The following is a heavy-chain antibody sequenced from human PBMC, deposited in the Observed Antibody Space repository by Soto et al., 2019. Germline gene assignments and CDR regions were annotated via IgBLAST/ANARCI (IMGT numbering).Heavy chain of an antibody. J-gene: IGHJ4*02. D-gene: IGHD6-19*01. CDR3: ARMSVAVAGNGILDY. CDR1: GFTFSSYW. Sequence: VQLVESGGGLVQPGGSLRLSCAASGFTFSSYWMSWVRQAPGKGLEWVANIKQDGSEKYYVDSVKGRFTISRDNAKNSLYLQMNSLRAEDTAVYYCARMSVAVAGNGILDYWGQGTLVTVSS. CDR2: IKQDGSEK. V-gene: IGHV3-7*03.